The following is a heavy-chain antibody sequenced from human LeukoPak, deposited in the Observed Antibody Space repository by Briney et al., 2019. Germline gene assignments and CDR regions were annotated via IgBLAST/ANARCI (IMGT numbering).Heavy chain of an antibody. J-gene: IGHJ2*01. CDR2: IYYSGST. CDR3: ARGPLTYYYDSSGYYSSRPVYFDL. Sequence: PSETLSLTCTVSGGSISSGGYYWSWIRQHPGKGLEWIGYIYYSGSTYYNPSLKSRVTISVDTSKNQFSLKLSSVTAADTAVYYCARGPLTYYYDSSGYYSSRPVYFDLWGRGTLVTVSS. D-gene: IGHD3-22*01. CDR1: GGSISSGGYY. V-gene: IGHV4-31*03.